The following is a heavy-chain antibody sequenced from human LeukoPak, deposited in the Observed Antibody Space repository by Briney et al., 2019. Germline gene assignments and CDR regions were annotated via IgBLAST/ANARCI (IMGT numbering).Heavy chain of an antibody. CDR1: GFTFSSYA. V-gene: IGHV3-33*08. CDR3: ARDVASDY. Sequence: PGRSLRLSCAASGFTFSSYAMHWVRQAPGKGLEWVAVISYDGSNKYYADSVKGRFTISRDNAKNSLYLQMNSLRDEDTAVYYCARDVASDYWGQGTLVTVSS. CDR2: ISYDGSNK. J-gene: IGHJ4*02.